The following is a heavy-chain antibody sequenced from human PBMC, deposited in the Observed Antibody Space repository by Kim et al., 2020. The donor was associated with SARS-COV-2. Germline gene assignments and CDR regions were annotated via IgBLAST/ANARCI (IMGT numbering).Heavy chain of an antibody. Sequence: SETLSLTCTVSGGSISSGDYYWSWIRQPPGKGLEWIGYIYYSGSTYYNPSLKSRVTISVDTSKNQFSLKLSSVTAADTAVYYCARGYDSSGYYTYYFDYWGQGTLVTVSS. CDR1: GGSISSGDYY. CDR2: IYYSGST. CDR3: ARGYDSSGYYTYYFDY. V-gene: IGHV4-30-4*01. J-gene: IGHJ4*02. D-gene: IGHD3-22*01.